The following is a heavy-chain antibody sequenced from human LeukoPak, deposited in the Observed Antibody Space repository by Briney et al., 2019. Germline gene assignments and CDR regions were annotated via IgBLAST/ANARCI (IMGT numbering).Heavy chain of an antibody. CDR2: IIPIFGTA. CDR3: ARGSGSPTSWFDP. J-gene: IGHJ5*02. D-gene: IGHD3-10*01. Sequence: SMKVSCKASGGTFSSYAISWVRQAPGQGLEWMGGIIPIFGTANYAQKFQGRVTITADESTSTAYMELSSLRSGDTAVYYCARGSGSPTSWFDPWGQGTLVTVSS. CDR1: GGTFSSYA. V-gene: IGHV1-69*13.